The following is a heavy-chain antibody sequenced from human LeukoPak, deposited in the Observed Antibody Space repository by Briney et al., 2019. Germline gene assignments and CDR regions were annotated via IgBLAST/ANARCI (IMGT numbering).Heavy chain of an antibody. CDR3: ARDNSMHERGWWFDP. Sequence: ASVKVSCKASGFTFTAYHMHWVRQAPGQGLEWMGWINPNSGGTNYAQKFQGRVTMTRDTSISTAYMELSGLRSDDTAVYYCARDNSMHERGWWFDPWGQGTLVTVSS. J-gene: IGHJ5*02. CDR2: INPNSGGT. CDR1: GFTFTAYH. D-gene: IGHD4-23*01. V-gene: IGHV1-2*02.